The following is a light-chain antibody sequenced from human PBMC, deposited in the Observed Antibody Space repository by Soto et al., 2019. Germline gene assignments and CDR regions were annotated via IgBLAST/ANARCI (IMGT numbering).Light chain of an antibody. CDR1: QRVRSSY. V-gene: IGKV3-15*01. Sequence: EIVLTQSPGTLSLSPGERATLSCRSSQRVRSSYLAWYQQKPGQAPRLLXYSASRGATGFPARFSGSGSGTYFTLTISSLQSEDFAVYYCQQYNNWPGGITFGPGTRLEIK. CDR2: SAS. J-gene: IGKJ5*01. CDR3: QQYNNWPGGIT.